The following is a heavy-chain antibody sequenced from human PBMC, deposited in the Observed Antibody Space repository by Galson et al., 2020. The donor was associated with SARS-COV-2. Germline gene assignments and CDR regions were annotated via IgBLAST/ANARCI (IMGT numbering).Heavy chain of an antibody. CDR2: ISYDGSNK. D-gene: IGHD3-10*01. Sequence: GESLKISCAASGFTFSSYGMHWVRQAPGKGLEWVAVISYDGSNKYYADSVKGRFTISRDNPKNTLYLQMNSLRAEDTAVYYCIGELTDAFDIWGQGTMVIVSS. CDR1: GFTFSSYG. J-gene: IGHJ3*02. V-gene: IGHV3-30*03. CDR3: IGELTDAFDI.